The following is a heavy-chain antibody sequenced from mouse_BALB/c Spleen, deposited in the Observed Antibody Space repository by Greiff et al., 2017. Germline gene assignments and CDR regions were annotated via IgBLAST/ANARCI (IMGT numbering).Heavy chain of an antibody. D-gene: IGHD1-1*01. Sequence: EVKLMESGAELVRPGALVKLSCKASGFNITDYYMHWVKQRPEQGLEWIGWIDPENGNTIYDPKFQGKASITADTSSNTAYLQLSSLTSEDTAVYYCARDTTVVATPFDYWGQGTTLTVSS. CDR1: GFNITDYY. J-gene: IGHJ2*01. CDR2: IDPENGNT. CDR3: ARDTTVVATPFDY. V-gene: IGHV14-1*02.